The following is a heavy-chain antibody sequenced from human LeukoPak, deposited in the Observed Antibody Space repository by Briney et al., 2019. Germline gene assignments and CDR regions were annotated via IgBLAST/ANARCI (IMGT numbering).Heavy chain of an antibody. Sequence: ASVKVSWKASGYTFTSYYMHWVRQAPEQGLEWMGIINPSGGSTSYAQKFQGRVTMTRDTSTSTVYMELSSLRSEDTAVYYCARGPNGYSGYDSLGFDYWGQGTLVTVSS. J-gene: IGHJ4*02. V-gene: IGHV1-46*01. CDR3: ARGPNGYSGYDSLGFDY. CDR2: INPSGGST. CDR1: GYTFTSYY. D-gene: IGHD5-12*01.